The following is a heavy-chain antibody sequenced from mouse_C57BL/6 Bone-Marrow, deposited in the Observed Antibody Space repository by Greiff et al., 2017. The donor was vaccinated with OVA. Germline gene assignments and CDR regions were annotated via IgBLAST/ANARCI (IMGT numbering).Heavy chain of an antibody. CDR2: IDPSDSET. CDR3: ARETFYYGSSYVYWYFDV. D-gene: IGHD1-1*01. Sequence: QVQLQQPGAELVRPGSSVKLSCKASGYTFTSYWMHWVKQRPIQGLEWIGNIDPSDSETHYNQKFKDKATLTVDKSSSTAYIQLISLTSYDSAVYYCARETFYYGSSYVYWYFDVWGTGTTVTVSS. CDR1: GYTFTSYW. V-gene: IGHV1-52*01. J-gene: IGHJ1*03.